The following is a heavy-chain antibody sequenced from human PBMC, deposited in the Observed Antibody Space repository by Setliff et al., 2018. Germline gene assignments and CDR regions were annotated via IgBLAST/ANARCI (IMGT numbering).Heavy chain of an antibody. CDR3: AREQWLDPPGYYYMDV. CDR1: GYSISSGYI. Sequence: PSETLSLTCTVSGYSISSGYIWGWIRQPPGKGLEWVGNIGHTGSINYNPSLKSRLTISRDTSKNQVSLKLNSVTAADMAVYYCAREQWLDPPGYYYMDVWAKGTTVTVSS. V-gene: IGHV4-38-2*02. D-gene: IGHD6-19*01. CDR2: IGHTGSI. J-gene: IGHJ6*03.